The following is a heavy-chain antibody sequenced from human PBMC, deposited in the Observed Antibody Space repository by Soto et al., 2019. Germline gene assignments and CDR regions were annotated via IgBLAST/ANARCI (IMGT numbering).Heavy chain of an antibody. CDR1: GFTFSSYA. CDR3: AKDTGGKVVVPAAMGFDP. V-gene: IGHV3-23*01. CDR2: ISGSGGSK. J-gene: IGHJ5*02. D-gene: IGHD2-2*01. Sequence: GGSLRLSCAASGFTFSSYAMSWVRQAPGKGLEWVSAISGSGGSKYYADSVKGRFTISRDNSKNTLYLQMNSLRAEDTAVYYCAKDTGGKVVVPAAMGFDPWGQGTLVTVSS.